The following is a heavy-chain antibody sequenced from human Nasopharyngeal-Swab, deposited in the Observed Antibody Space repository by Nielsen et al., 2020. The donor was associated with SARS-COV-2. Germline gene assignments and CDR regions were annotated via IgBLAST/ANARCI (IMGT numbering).Heavy chain of an antibody. J-gene: IGHJ5*02. D-gene: IGHD6-19*01. CDR3: ARIAVAGHNWFDP. V-gene: IGHV6-1*01. CDR2: TYYRSKWYN. Sequence: WIRQSPSRGLEWLGRTYYRSKWYNDYAVSVKSRITNNPDTSKNQFSLQLNSVTPEDTAVYYCARIAVAGHNWFDPWGQGTLVTVSS.